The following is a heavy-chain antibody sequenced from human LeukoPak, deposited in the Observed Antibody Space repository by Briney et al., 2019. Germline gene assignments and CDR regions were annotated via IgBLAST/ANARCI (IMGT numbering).Heavy chain of an antibody. Sequence: SETLSLTCTVPGGSISSGDYYWSWIRQPPGKGLEWIGYIYYSGSTYYNPSLKSRVTISVDTSKNQFSLKLSSVTAADTAVYYCARTGYDFWSGYLHAFDIWGQGTMVTVSS. V-gene: IGHV4-30-4*08. CDR3: ARTGYDFWSGYLHAFDI. J-gene: IGHJ3*02. CDR2: IYYSGST. CDR1: GGSISSGDYY. D-gene: IGHD3-3*01.